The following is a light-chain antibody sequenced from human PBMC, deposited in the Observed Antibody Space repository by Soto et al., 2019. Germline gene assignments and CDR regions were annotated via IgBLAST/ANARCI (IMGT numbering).Light chain of an antibody. Sequence: PGERVTLSCRASQSVSSSYLTWYQQKPGQAPRLLIYDASNRATGIPARFSGSGSGTDFTLTISSLEPEDFAVYYCQQRRSWPPTITFGQGTRLEIK. J-gene: IGKJ5*01. V-gene: IGKV3-11*01. CDR1: QSVSSSY. CDR3: QQRRSWPPTIT. CDR2: DAS.